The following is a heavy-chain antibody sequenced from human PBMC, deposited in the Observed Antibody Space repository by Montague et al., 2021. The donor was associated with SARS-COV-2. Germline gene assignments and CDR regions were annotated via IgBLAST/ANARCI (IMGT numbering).Heavy chain of an antibody. V-gene: IGHV4-61*02. CDR2: IYSSGST. CDR3: ARDYGDYSYYYGLAV. J-gene: IGHJ6*02. CDR1: GGSIRSGSYY. D-gene: IGHD4-17*01. Sequence: TLSLTCTVSGGSIRSGSYYWSWIRQPAGKGLEWIGRIYSSGSTNYNPSLKSRVTMSVDTSKNQFSLKVSSVTAADTAVYYCARDYGDYSYYYGLAVWGQGTTVTVSS.